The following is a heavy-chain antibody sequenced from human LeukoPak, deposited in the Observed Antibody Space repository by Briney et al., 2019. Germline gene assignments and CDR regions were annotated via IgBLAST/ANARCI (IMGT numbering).Heavy chain of an antibody. CDR3: ARVHRASRLPSPFDP. V-gene: IGHV3-21*04. CDR1: GFTLSSYG. J-gene: IGHJ5*02. Sequence: GGSLRLSCAASGFTLSSYGMSWVRQAPGKGLEWVSAISSSSGYIYYADSVKGRFTISRDNADNSLYLQMNSLIPEDTAAYYCARVHRASRLPSPFDPWGQGTLVTVSS. CDR2: ISSSSGYI. D-gene: IGHD6-25*01.